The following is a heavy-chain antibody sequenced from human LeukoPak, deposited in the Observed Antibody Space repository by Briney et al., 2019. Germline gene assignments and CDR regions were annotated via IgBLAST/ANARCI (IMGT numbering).Heavy chain of an antibody. Sequence: SETLSLTCAVYGGSFSGYYWTWIRQSPEKGLEWIGEVNHSGSTKYNPSFRSRVTMSVDTSKNQFSLDLTSVTAADTAVYYCARRLGRKFGERFYYYHYMDVWGKGTTVTISS. CDR3: ARRLGRKFGERFYYYHYMDV. CDR1: GGSFSGYY. J-gene: IGHJ6*03. CDR2: VNHSGST. D-gene: IGHD3-10*01. V-gene: IGHV4-34*01.